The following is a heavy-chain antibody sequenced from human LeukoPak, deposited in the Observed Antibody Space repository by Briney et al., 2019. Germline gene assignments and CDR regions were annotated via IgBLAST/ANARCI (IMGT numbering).Heavy chain of an antibody. D-gene: IGHD4-17*01. CDR2: ISISGTTI. Sequence: GGSLRLSCAASGFAFTDYYMSWIRQAPGKGLDWVSYISISGTTINCADSVKGRFTFSRDNAKNPLYLQMNSLRAEDTAVYYCARAGRLQYGDYVAFDYWGQGTLVTVSS. CDR3: ARAGRLQYGDYVAFDY. V-gene: IGHV3-11*01. CDR1: GFAFTDYY. J-gene: IGHJ4*02.